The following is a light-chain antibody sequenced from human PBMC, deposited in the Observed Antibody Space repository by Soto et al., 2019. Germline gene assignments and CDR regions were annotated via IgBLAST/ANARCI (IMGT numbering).Light chain of an antibody. CDR3: QQRSNWIT. CDR1: QSVSSN. J-gene: IGKJ5*01. Sequence: EIVMTQWPATVSVSAGERATLSCRASQSVSSNLAWYQQKTGQAPRLLIYDASYRATGIPARFSGSGSGTDSTLTISRLEPEDSAVYSCQQRSNWITFGQGTRLEIK. CDR2: DAS. V-gene: IGKV3-11*01.